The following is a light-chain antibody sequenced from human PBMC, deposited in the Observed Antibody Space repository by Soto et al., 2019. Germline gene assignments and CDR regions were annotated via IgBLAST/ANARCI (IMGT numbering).Light chain of an antibody. Sequence: EIVMSQSPATLSVSPGERVTLSCRASQSIRNDLAWYQQTPGQAPRLLIYDASTRATGIPARFSGSQSGTEFTLTISSLLSEDFAVYSCQQYNNWPLTFGGGTKVDIK. J-gene: IGKJ4*01. CDR2: DAS. CDR3: QQYNNWPLT. CDR1: QSIRND. V-gene: IGKV3D-15*01.